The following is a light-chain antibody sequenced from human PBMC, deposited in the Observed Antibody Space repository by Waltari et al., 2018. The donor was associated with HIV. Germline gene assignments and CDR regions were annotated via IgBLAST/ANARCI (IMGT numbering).Light chain of an antibody. CDR2: EVS. CDR3: SSYAGSNNLL. CDR1: RSDVGSYNF. J-gene: IGLJ2*01. V-gene: IGLV2-8*01. Sequence: QSALTQPPSASGSPGQSVTISCTGTRSDVGSYNFVSWYKQHPGKAPKLLMFEVSKRPSGVPDRFSGSKSGNTASLTVSGLQPEDEADYYCSSYAGSNNLLFGGGTKLTVL.